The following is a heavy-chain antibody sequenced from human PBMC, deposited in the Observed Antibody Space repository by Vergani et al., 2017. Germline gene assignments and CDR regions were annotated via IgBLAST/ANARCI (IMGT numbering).Heavy chain of an antibody. V-gene: IGHV3-23*01. D-gene: IGHD4-17*01. Sequence: EVQLLESGGGLVQPGGSLRLSCAASGFTFSSYAMSWVRQAPGKGLEWVSAISGSGGSTYYADSVKGRFTISRDNPKNTLYLQMNSLRAEDTAVYYCAKGNDYGDYRTAARGRYFDYWGQGTLVTVSS. CDR3: AKGNDYGDYRTAARGRYFDY. CDR1: GFTFSSYA. CDR2: ISGSGGST. J-gene: IGHJ4*02.